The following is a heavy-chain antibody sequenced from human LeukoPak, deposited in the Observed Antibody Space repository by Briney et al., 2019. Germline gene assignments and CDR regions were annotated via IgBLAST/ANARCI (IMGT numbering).Heavy chain of an antibody. D-gene: IGHD4-17*01. CDR2: IWYDGNNK. CDR1: GFTFNSYG. V-gene: IGHV3-33*01. Sequence: GGSLRLSCAASGFTFNSYGIHWVRQAPGKGLEWVAVIWYDGNNKYYADSVKGRFTISRDNSKNTLYLQMNSLRAEDTAVYYCARDVGYGDYVADAFDIWGQGTMVTVSS. J-gene: IGHJ3*02. CDR3: ARDVGYGDYVADAFDI.